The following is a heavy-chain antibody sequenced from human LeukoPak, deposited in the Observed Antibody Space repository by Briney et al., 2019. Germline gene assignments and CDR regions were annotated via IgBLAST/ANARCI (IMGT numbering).Heavy chain of an antibody. D-gene: IGHD3-10*01. J-gene: IGHJ4*02. V-gene: IGHV4-30-4*02. CDR3: ASSMVRGVILYY. Sequence: PSDTLSLTCTVSGGSIPRGEYFWRGIRPPPAGSLEWFGCIFYSGRPYYNPSLKSRVTISVHTSTNQFSLKSRSVTAPDTAVYYCASSMVRGVILYYWGEGTLVTVSS. CDR1: GGSIPRGEYF. CDR2: IFYSGRP.